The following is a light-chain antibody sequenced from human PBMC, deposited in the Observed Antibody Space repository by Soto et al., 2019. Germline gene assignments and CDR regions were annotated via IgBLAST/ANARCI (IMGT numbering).Light chain of an antibody. Sequence: DIVGTKTPLSLPVTPGEPASISCRSSQSLLDSDDGNTYLDWYLQKPGQSPQLLIYTGSYLASGVPDRFSGSGSGTDFTLKISRVEAEDVGVYYCMQRIEFPVTFGGGTKVDIK. V-gene: IGKV2-40*01. CDR1: QSLLDSDDGNTY. CDR2: TGS. CDR3: MQRIEFPVT. J-gene: IGKJ4*01.